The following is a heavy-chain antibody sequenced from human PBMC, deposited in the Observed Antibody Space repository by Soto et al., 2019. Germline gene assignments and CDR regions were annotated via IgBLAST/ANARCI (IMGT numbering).Heavy chain of an antibody. V-gene: IGHV4-34*01. CDR3: ARVLESYDFWSGYISDYYFDY. CDR1: GGSFSGYY. D-gene: IGHD3-3*01. CDR2: INHSGST. Sequence: SETLSLTCAVYGGSFSGYYWSWIRQPPGKGLEWIGEINHSGSTNYNPSLKSRVTISVDTSKNQFSLKLSSVTAADTAVYYCARVLESYDFWSGYISDYYFDYWGQGTKVTVSS. J-gene: IGHJ4*02.